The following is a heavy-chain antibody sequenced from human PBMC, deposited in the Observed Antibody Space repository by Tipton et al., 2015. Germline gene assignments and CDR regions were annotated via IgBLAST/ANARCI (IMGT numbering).Heavy chain of an antibody. CDR2: LYFSGST. CDR1: GGSISSSSYY. CDR3: ASPSLPHDRGDYYFQS. Sequence: TLSLTCTVSGGSISSSSYYWAWIRQPPGKGLEWIGSLYFSGSTYYNPSLKSRVTISIDRFKNQFSLKVNCVTAADTAVYYCASPSLPHDRGDYYFQSWGQGSLVTVSS. D-gene: IGHD2-21*02. J-gene: IGHJ4*02. V-gene: IGHV4-39*01.